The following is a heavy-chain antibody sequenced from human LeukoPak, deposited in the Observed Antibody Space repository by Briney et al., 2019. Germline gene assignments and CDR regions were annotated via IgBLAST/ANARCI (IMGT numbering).Heavy chain of an antibody. CDR1: GYIFTNYY. V-gene: IGHV1-46*01. Sequence: GASVKVSCKASGYIFTNYYMHWVRQAPGQGLEWMGIINPSGGSTTYAQKFQGRVTMTRDTSTSTVYMELSSLRSDDTAVYYCARDHGSAYYRAPRHWGQGTLVTVSS. CDR2: INPSGGST. CDR3: ARDHGSAYYRAPRH. J-gene: IGHJ4*02. D-gene: IGHD3-10*01.